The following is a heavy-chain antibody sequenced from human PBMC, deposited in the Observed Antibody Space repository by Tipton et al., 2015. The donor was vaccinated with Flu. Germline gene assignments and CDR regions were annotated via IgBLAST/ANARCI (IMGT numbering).Heavy chain of an antibody. CDR1: GYTFTSYG. Sequence: QVQLVQSGAEVKKPGASVKVSCKASGYTFTSYGISWVRQAPGQGLEWMGWISAYNGNTNYAQKLQGRVTMTTDTSTSTAYMELRSLRSDDTAVYYRARDPKYKRWLVRFDYWGQGTLVTVSS. D-gene: IGHD6-19*01. J-gene: IGHJ4*02. CDR2: ISAYNGNT. V-gene: IGHV1-18*01. CDR3: ARDPKYKRWLVRFDY.